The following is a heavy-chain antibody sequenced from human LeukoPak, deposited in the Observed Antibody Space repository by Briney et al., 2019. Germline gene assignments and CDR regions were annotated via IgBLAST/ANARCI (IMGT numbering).Heavy chain of an antibody. CDR2: ISSSSSTI. V-gene: IGHV3-48*01. D-gene: IGHD5-12*01. Sequence: PGGSLRLSCAVSGFTFSSYSMNWVRQAPGKGLEWVSYISSSSSTIYYADSVKGRFTISRDNAKNSLYLRMNSLRAEDTAVYYCASGAEGYVFDPWGQGTLVTVSS. J-gene: IGHJ5*02. CDR3: ASGAEGYVFDP. CDR1: GFTFSSYS.